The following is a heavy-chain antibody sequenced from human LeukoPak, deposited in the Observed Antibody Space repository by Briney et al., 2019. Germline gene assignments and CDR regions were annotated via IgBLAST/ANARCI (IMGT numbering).Heavy chain of an antibody. CDR3: AKDMIVVRVPAATDFDY. D-gene: IGHD2-2*01. CDR2: ISGSGGST. Sequence: GGSLRLSCAASGFTFSSYAMSWVRQPPGKGLEWVSAISGSGGSTYYADSVKGRFTISRDNSKNTLYLQMNSLRAEDTAVYYCAKDMIVVRVPAATDFDYWGQGTLVTVSS. J-gene: IGHJ4*02. V-gene: IGHV3-23*01. CDR1: GFTFSSYA.